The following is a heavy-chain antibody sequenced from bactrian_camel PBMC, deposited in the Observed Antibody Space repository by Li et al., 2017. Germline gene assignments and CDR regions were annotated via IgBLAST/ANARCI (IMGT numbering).Heavy chain of an antibody. CDR2: IAPSTGST. CDR1: GSGYISGTYC. D-gene: IGHD6*01. Sequence: HVQLVESGGGSVQSGGSLRLSCAASGSGYISGTYCLGWFRQVPGKEREGVAAIAPSTGSTYYDDSIKGRFTVSHVNSNNTMHLQMNSLKPEDTDVYYCAADLGWCGSAPLQREFRNWGQGTQVTVS. CDR3: AADLGWCGSAPLQREFRN. J-gene: IGHJ4*01. V-gene: IGHV3S1*01.